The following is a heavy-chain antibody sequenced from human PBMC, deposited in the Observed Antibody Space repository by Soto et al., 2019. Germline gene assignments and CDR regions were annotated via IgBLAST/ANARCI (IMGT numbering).Heavy chain of an antibody. CDR2: TYYRSKWYN. D-gene: IGHD3-22*01. Sequence: SQTLSLTCVISGDSVSSNSAAWNWIRQSPSRGLEWLGRTYYRSKWYNDYAVSVKSRITINPDTSKNQFSLQLNSVTPEDTAVYYCARVSYYYDSSGYYPNYYYYGMDVWGQGTTVTVSS. J-gene: IGHJ6*02. CDR3: ARVSYYYDSSGYYPNYYYYGMDV. CDR1: GDSVSSNSAA. V-gene: IGHV6-1*01.